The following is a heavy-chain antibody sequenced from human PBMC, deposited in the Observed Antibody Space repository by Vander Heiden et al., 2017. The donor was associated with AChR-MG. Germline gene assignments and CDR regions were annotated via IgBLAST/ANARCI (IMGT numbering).Heavy chain of an antibody. CDR1: GFSLSSSGVG. CDR3: AHKLLAGTTGYYFDY. CDR2: IYWDDDK. V-gene: IGHV2-5*02. D-gene: IGHD1-7*01. Sequence: QISLKESGPTLVKPTQTLTLTCTFSGFSLSSSGVGVGWIRQPPGKALEWLAVIYWDDDKTYSPSLKSRLTITKDTSKNQVVLTMTNMDPVDTATYYCAHKLLAGTTGYYFDYWGQGTLVTVSS. J-gene: IGHJ4*02.